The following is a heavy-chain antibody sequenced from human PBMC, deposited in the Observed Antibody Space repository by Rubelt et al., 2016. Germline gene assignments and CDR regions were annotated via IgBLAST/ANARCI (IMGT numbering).Heavy chain of an antibody. Sequence: VQLMESGGGLVQPGGSLRLSCVVSGFMLSDHYVDWVRQAPGKGLEWFGSVISSGSTYSNPSLTSRLNISVDTSKSQFYLKLGAGTAADTAVYYCARRPAGSYQPIDHGGQGTLVTVSS. V-gene: IGHV4-38-2*01. CDR2: VISSGST. CDR3: ARRPAGSYQPIDH. D-gene: IGHD2-2*01. J-gene: IGHJ4*02. CDR1: GFMLSDHY.